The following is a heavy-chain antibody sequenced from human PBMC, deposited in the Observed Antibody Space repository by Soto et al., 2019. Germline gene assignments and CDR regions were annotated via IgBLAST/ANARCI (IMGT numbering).Heavy chain of an antibody. CDR2: ISGSDGST. D-gene: IGHD6-13*01. V-gene: IGHV3-23*01. Sequence: EVQLLESGGGLVQPGGSLRLSCAASGFTFSSYAMNWVRQAPGKGLEWVSVISGSDGSTYYADSVKGRFTISRDNSKNTLKLQMNSLRAEDTDVYYCARRSSSWYFDYWGQGTLVTVSS. J-gene: IGHJ4*02. CDR1: GFTFSSYA. CDR3: ARRSSSWYFDY.